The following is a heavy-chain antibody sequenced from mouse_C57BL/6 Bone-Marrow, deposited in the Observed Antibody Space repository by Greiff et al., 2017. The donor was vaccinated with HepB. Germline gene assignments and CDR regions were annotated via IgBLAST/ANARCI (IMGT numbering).Heavy chain of an antibody. CDR2: IYPGDGDT. CDR1: GYAFSSSW. D-gene: IGHD2-4*01. J-gene: IGHJ2*01. Sequence: VQVVESGPELVKPGASVKISCKASGYAFSSSWMNWVKQRPGKGLEWIGRIYPGDGDTNYNGKFKGKATLTADKSSSTAYMQLSSLTSEDSAVYFCAREGIYYDYERDYWGQGTTLTVSS. V-gene: IGHV1-82*01. CDR3: AREGIYYDYERDY.